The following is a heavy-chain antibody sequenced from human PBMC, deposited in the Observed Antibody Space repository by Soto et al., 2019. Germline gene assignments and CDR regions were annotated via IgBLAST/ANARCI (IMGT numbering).Heavy chain of an antibody. CDR3: ARIYCSSTSCYRGPLDY. J-gene: IGHJ4*02. CDR2: ISYDGSNK. CDR1: GFTFSSYA. D-gene: IGHD2-2*02. Sequence: RLSCAASGFTFSSYAMHWVRQAPGKGLEWVAVISYDGSNKYYADSVKGRFTISRDNSKNTLYLQMNSLRAEDTAVYYCARIYCSSTSCYRGPLDYWGQGTLVTVSS. V-gene: IGHV3-30-3*01.